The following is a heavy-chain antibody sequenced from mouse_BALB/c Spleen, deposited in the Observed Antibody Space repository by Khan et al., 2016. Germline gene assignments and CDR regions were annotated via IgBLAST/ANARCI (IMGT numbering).Heavy chain of an antibody. J-gene: IGHJ3*01. Sequence: EVQLVESGGGLVQPKGSLKLSCAASGFTFNTYAMNWVRQAPGKGLEWVARIRSKSYNYATYYADSVKDRFTISRDDSQSMLYLQMNNLMTEDTAMYYCVRVIISVYYGFPWFAYWGQGTLVTVSA. CDR1: GFTFNTYA. D-gene: IGHD1-1*01. V-gene: IGHV10-1*02. CDR2: IRSKSYNYAT. CDR3: VRVIISVYYGFPWFAY.